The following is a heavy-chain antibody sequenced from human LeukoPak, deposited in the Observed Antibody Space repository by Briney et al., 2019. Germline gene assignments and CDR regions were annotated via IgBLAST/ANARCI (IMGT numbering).Heavy chain of an antibody. J-gene: IGHJ3*02. V-gene: IGHV4-4*07. Sequence: KTSETLFLTCNVSGGSISNYFWTWIRQPAGKGLEWIGRIYTSVTTNYNPSLKSRVNMSLDTSTNQFSLKMDSVTAADTAIYFCARSSSSSLGRAYDIWGQGTMVTVSS. D-gene: IGHD2-2*01. CDR3: ARSSSSSLGRAYDI. CDR2: IYTSVTT. CDR1: GGSISNYF.